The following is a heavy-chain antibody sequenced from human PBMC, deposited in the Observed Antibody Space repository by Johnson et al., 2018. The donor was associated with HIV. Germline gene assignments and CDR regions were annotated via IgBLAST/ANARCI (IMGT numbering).Heavy chain of an antibody. CDR2: IDSGGST. D-gene: IGHD5-12*01. CDR1: GFTVSSNY. V-gene: IGHV3-66*01. J-gene: IGHJ3*02. CDR3: AWLPDAFDI. Sequence: VLLVESGGGLVQPGGSLRLSCTASGFTVSSNYMSWVRQAPGKGLEWVSVIDSGGSTYYTDSVKGRFTISRDNAKNTLYLQMNSLRAEDTAVYYCAWLPDAFDIWGQGTMVTVSS.